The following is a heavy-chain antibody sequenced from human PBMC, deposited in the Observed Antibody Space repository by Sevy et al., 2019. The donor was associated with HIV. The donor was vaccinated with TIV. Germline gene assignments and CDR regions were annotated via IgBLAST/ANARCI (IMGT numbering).Heavy chain of an antibody. Sequence: SETLSLTCTVSGGSISSGGYYWSWIRQHPGKGLEWIGYIYYSGSTYYNPSLKSRVTITVDTSKNQCSPKLSSMTAADTAVYYCATLRGLGYCSSTSCYTFNYGMDVWGQGTTVTVS. D-gene: IGHD2-2*02. J-gene: IGHJ6*02. CDR2: IYYSGST. CDR1: GGSISSGGYY. CDR3: ATLRGLGYCSSTSCYTFNYGMDV. V-gene: IGHV4-31*03.